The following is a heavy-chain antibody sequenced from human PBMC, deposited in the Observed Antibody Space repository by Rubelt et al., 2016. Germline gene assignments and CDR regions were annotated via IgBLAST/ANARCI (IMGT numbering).Heavy chain of an antibody. Sequence: QVQLQESGPGLVKPSETLSLTCTVSGGSISSYYWSWIRQPPGKGLEWIGYIYYSGSTNYNPSLKSRVTISVDTSKNQFSLKLGSVTAADTAVYYCARLRYDSSGYYQDEAFDIWGQGTMVTVSS. CDR3: ARLRYDSSGYYQDEAFDI. CDR2: IYYSGST. D-gene: IGHD3-22*01. CDR1: GGSISSYY. J-gene: IGHJ3*02. V-gene: IGHV4-59*08.